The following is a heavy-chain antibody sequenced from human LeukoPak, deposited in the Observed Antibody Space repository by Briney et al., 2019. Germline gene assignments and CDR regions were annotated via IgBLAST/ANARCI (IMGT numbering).Heavy chain of an antibody. V-gene: IGHV3-48*01. Sequence: GGSLRLSCAASGFTFSSYSMNWVRQAPGKGLEWVSYIGGSTNTIYYADSVKGRFTISRDNAKNSLYLRENSLRAEDTAVYYCARDLYGDYSFDYWGQGTLVTVSS. CDR3: ARDLYGDYSFDY. J-gene: IGHJ4*02. CDR2: IGGSTNTI. CDR1: GFTFSSYS. D-gene: IGHD4-17*01.